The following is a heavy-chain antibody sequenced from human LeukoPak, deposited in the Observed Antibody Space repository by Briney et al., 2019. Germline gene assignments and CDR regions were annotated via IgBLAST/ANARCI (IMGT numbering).Heavy chain of an antibody. V-gene: IGHV4-59*01. CDR2: IYYSGST. CDR1: GGSISSYY. Sequence: SETLSLTCTVSGGSISSYYWSWIRQPPGKGLEWIGYIYYSGSTNYNPSLKSRVTISVDTSKNQFSLKLSSVTAADAAVYYCARALVVGATTPNPIDAFDIWGQGTMVTVSS. J-gene: IGHJ3*02. D-gene: IGHD1-26*01. CDR3: ARALVVGATTPNPIDAFDI.